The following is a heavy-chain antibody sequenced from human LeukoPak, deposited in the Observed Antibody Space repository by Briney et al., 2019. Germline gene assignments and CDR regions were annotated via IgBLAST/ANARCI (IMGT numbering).Heavy chain of an antibody. J-gene: IGHJ6*03. CDR3: ARGLYSSSWYSLGYMDV. CDR1: GGSISSYY. Sequence: PSETLSLTCTVSGGSISSYYWSWIRQPPGKGLEWIGYIYCSGSTNYNPSLKSRVTISVDTSKNQFSLKLSSVTAADTAVYYCARGLYSSSWYSLGYMDVWGKGTTVTVSS. V-gene: IGHV4-59*12. D-gene: IGHD6-13*01. CDR2: IYCSGST.